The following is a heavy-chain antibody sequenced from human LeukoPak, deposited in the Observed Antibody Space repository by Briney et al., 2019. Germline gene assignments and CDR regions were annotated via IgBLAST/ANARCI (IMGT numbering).Heavy chain of an antibody. CDR2: IYYSGST. J-gene: IGHJ4*02. D-gene: IGHD6-13*01. V-gene: IGHV4-59*01. CDR1: GGSISSYY. CDR3: ARERWPYSSSWYTFDY. Sequence: SETLSLTCTVSGGSISSYYWSWIRQPPGKGLEWIGYIYYSGSTNYNPSLKSRVTISVDTSKNQFSLKLSPVTAADTAVYYCARERWPYSSSWYTFDYWGQGTLVTVSS.